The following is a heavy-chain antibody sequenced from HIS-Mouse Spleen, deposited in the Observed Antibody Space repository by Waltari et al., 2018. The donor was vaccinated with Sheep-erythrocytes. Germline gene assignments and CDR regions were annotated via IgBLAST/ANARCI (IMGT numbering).Heavy chain of an antibody. CDR3: ARVTSPSFYYYYYGMDV. CDR2: ISHDGINK. CDR1: GFTFSSYA. Sequence: QVQLVESGGGVVQPGRSLRLSCAASGFTFSSYAMHWVRQAPGKGTEWVAVISHDGINKYYADSVKGRFTISRDNSKNTLYLQMNSLRAEDTAVYYCARVTSPSFYYYYYGMDVWGQGTTVTVSS. V-gene: IGHV3-30*04. J-gene: IGHJ6*02.